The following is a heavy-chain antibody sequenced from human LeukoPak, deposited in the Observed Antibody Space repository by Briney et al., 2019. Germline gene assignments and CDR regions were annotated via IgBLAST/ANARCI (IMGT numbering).Heavy chain of an antibody. Sequence: PGGSLRLSCAASGFTSNYAWMSWVRQAPGKGLEWVGRIKSKTDGGTTDYAAPVKGRFTISRDDSKNTLYLQMNSLKTEDTAVYYCTTGTSIVEVPAATKGSYWGQGTLVTVSS. J-gene: IGHJ4*02. D-gene: IGHD2-2*01. CDR3: TTGTSIVEVPAATKGSY. V-gene: IGHV3-15*01. CDR1: GFTSNYAW. CDR2: IKSKTDGGTT.